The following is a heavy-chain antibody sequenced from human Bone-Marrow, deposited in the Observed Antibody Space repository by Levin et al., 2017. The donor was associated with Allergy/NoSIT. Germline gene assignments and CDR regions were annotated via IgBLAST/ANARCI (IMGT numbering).Heavy chain of an antibody. CDR2: IYPDDSQT. CDR1: GYSFATYW. V-gene: IGHV5-51*01. J-gene: IGHJ3*02. CDR3: ARRSIFGFDI. Sequence: GESLKISCTGSGYSFATYWTLWVRQAPGKGLEWMGVIYPDDSQTKYSPSFQGQVTISADKSISTAYLQWSNLKASDSAMYYCARRSIFGFDIWGHGTMVTVSS. D-gene: IGHD2/OR15-2a*01.